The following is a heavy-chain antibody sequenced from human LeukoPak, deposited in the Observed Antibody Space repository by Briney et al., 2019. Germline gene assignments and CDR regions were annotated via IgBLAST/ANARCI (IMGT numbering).Heavy chain of an antibody. CDR1: GGSISSNNYY. D-gene: IGHD3-3*01. CDR3: ARLWSGLRPPDY. CDR2: IYYSGNT. Sequence: KPSETLSPTCTVSGGSISSNNYYWGWIRQPPGKGLEWIGSIYYSGNTYYNPSLKSRVTISVDTSKKQLSLKLSSVTAADTAVFYCARLWSGLRPPDYWGQGTLVTVSS. V-gene: IGHV4-39*01. J-gene: IGHJ4*02.